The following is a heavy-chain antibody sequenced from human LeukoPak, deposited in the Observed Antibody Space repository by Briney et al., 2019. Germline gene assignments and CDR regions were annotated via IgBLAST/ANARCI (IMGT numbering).Heavy chain of an antibody. CDR3: TTYAYYYDSSGNNYYGMDV. V-gene: IGHV3-15*01. J-gene: IGHJ6*02. D-gene: IGHD3-22*01. CDR1: GFTFSNAW. Sequence: GESLRLSYAASGFTFSNAWMSWVRQAPGKGLEWVGRIKSKTDGGTTDYAAPVKGRFTISRDDSKNTLYLQMNSLKTEDTAVYYCTTYAYYYDSSGNNYYGMDVWGQGTTVTVSS. CDR2: IKSKTDGGTT.